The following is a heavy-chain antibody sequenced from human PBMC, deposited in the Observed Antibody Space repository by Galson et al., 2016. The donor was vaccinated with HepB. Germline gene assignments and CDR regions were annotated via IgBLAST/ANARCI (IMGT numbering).Heavy chain of an antibody. CDR2: IWYDGSQK. J-gene: IGHJ4*02. V-gene: IGHV3-33*01. D-gene: IGHD1-1*01. CDR3: ARDSGYNHSDY. CDR1: GFIFSGSG. Sequence: SLRLSCAASGFIFSGSGMHWVRQAPGKGLEWLAVIWYDGSQKYYIDSVKGRFTISRDNSKNMLYLEMNNLRDEDTAVYYCARDSGYNHSDYWGQGTLVTVSS.